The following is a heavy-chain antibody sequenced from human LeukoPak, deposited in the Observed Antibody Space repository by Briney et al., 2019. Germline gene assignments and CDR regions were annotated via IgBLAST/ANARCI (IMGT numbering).Heavy chain of an antibody. J-gene: IGHJ4*02. D-gene: IGHD1-26*01. CDR2: IYSGGST. CDR1: GFIVSSNY. CDR3: AGGVSGRYFDY. V-gene: IGHV3-53*01. Sequence: PGGSLRLSCAASGFIVSSNYMSWVRQAPGKGLEWVSVIYSGGSTNYADSVKGRFTIFRDNSKNTLYLQMNSLRAEDTAVYYCAGGVSGRYFDYWGQGTLVTVSS.